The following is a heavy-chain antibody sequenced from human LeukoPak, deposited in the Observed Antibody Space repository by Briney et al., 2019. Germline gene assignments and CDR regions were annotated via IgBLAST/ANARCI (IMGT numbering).Heavy chain of an antibody. CDR2: ISSRSSTI. CDR1: GFTFSSYS. Sequence: GGSLRLSCAASGFTFSSYSMNWVRQAPGKGLEWVSYISSRSSTIYYADSVKGRFTISRDNAKNSLYLQMNSLRAEDTAVYYCARMFSSSWDLNWFDPWGQGTLVTVSS. V-gene: IGHV3-48*04. D-gene: IGHD6-13*01. CDR3: ARMFSSSWDLNWFDP. J-gene: IGHJ5*02.